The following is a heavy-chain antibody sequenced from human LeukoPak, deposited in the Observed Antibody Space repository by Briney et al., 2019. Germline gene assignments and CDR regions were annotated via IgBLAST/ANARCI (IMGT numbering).Heavy chain of an antibody. CDR2: IYYSGST. CDR1: GGSITNYY. V-gene: IGHV4-59*01. Sequence: SETLSLTCTVSGGSITNYYWSWIRQPPGKGLEWIGYIYYSGSTTYNPSLKSRVIISVDTSKSQFSLKLTSVTAADTAVYFCARGYAYGDTGSFDYWGQGTLVTVSS. J-gene: IGHJ4*02. D-gene: IGHD4-17*01. CDR3: ARGYAYGDTGSFDY.